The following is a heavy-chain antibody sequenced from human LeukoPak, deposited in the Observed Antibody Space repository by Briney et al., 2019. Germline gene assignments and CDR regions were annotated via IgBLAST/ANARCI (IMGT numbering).Heavy chain of an antibody. CDR2: IYRSGST. CDR3: ARGPYCSGGSCYSAWFDP. J-gene: IGHJ5*02. Sequence: SQTLSLTCAVSGGSISSGGYSWSWIRQPPGKGLEWIGYIYRSGSTYYNPSLKSRVTISVDRSKNQFSLKLSSVTAADTAVYYCARGPYCSGGSCYSAWFDPWGQGTLVTVSS. V-gene: IGHV4-30-2*01. CDR1: GGSISSGGYS. D-gene: IGHD2-15*01.